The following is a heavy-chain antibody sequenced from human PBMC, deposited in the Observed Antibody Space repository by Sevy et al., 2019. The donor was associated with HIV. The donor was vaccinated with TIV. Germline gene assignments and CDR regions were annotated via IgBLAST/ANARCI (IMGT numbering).Heavy chain of an antibody. Sequence: GGSLRLSCAASGFTFSSYAFHWVRQAPGKGMEWVAVISFDGRKTDYANSVKGRFTIAKDNSMNTLHLQMSGLRGDDTAVYYCARDLRVDLDYWGQGTLVTVSS. J-gene: IGHJ4*02. CDR2: ISFDGRKT. CDR1: GFTFSSYA. CDR3: ARDLRVDLDY. V-gene: IGHV3-30*04.